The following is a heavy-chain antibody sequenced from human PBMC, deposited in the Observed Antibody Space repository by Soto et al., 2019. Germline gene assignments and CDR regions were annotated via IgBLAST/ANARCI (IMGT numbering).Heavy chain of an antibody. CDR2: IYYSGST. V-gene: IGHV4-39*01. CDR1: GGSISSSSYY. D-gene: IGHD6-19*01. Sequence: SETLSLTCTVSGGSISSSSYYWGWIRQPPGRGLEWIGSIYYSGSTYYNPSLKSRVTISVDTSKNQFSLKLSSVTAADTAVYYCARQEAGYSSGWYLVFDYWGQGTLVTVSS. CDR3: ARQEAGYSSGWYLVFDY. J-gene: IGHJ4*02.